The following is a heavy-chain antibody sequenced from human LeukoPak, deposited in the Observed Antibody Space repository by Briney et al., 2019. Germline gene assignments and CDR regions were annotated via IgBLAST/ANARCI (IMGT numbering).Heavy chain of an antibody. CDR3: ARVVLMVYATHFDY. J-gene: IGHJ4*02. CDR1: GGSISSDMYY. V-gene: IGHV4-61*09. Sequence: PSQTLSLTCNVSGGSISSDMYYWNWIRQPAGKGLEWIGEINHSGSTNYNPSLKSRVTISVDKSKNQFSLKLSSVTAADTAVYYCARVVLMVYATHFDYWGQGTLVTVSS. D-gene: IGHD2-8*01. CDR2: INHSGST.